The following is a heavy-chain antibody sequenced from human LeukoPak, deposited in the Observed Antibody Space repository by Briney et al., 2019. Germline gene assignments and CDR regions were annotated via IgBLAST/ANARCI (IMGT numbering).Heavy chain of an antibody. CDR2: ITWNSGSI. CDR1: GFTFDDYA. J-gene: IGHJ3*02. D-gene: IGHD1-26*01. V-gene: IGHV3-9*01. Sequence: GGSLRLSCAGFGFTFDDYAVHWVRQAPGKGLEWVSGITWNSGSIGYVDSVKGRFTISRDNAKNSLYLQMNRLRVEDTALYYCAKDLSGSYSLGAFDIWGQGTMVTVSS. CDR3: AKDLSGSYSLGAFDI.